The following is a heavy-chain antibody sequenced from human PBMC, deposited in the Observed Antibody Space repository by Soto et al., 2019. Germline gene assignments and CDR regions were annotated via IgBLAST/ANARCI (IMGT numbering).Heavy chain of an antibody. CDR2: INSDSSHI. D-gene: IGHD2-15*01. Sequence: GGSLRLSCAASGFTFSIYSMNWVRQAPGKGLEWVSSINSDSSHIYYADSLKGRFTISRDNARNSLFLQANSLRAEDTAVYYCVRDAGSHIDYWGQGTLVTVSS. CDR1: GFTFSIYS. CDR3: VRDAGSHIDY. J-gene: IGHJ4*02. V-gene: IGHV3-21*01.